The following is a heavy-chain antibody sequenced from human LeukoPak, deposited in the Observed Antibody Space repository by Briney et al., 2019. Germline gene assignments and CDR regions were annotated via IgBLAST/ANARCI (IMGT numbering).Heavy chain of an antibody. CDR3: ARDRCSGASCYLFDY. D-gene: IGHD2-15*01. J-gene: IGHJ4*02. CDR1: GYTFTSYG. CDR2: ISAYNGNT. Sequence: ASVKVSCKASGYTFTSYGISWVRQAPGQGLERMGWISAYNGNTNYAQKLQGRVTMTTDTSTSTAYMELRSLRSDDTAVYYRARDRCSGASCYLFDYWGQGTLVTVSS. V-gene: IGHV1-18*01.